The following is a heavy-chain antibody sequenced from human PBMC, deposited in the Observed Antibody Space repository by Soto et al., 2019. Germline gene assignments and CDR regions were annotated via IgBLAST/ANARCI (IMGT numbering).Heavy chain of an antibody. V-gene: IGHV3-7*03. J-gene: IGHJ6*02. D-gene: IGHD2-15*01. CDR3: ARAGVDRYCSGGSCYYYYGMDV. CDR2: IKQDGSEK. Sequence: GGSLRLSCAASGFTFSSYWMSWVRQAPGKGLEWVANIKQDGSEKYYVDSVKGRFTISRDNAKNSLYLQMNSLRAEDTAVYYCARAGVDRYCSGGSCYYYYGMDVWGQGTTVTVSS. CDR1: GFTFSSYW.